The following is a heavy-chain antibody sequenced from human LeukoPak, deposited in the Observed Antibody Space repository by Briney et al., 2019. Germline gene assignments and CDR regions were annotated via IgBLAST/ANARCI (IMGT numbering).Heavy chain of an antibody. D-gene: IGHD3-10*01. CDR3: AKDGRGYYGSGSYF. J-gene: IGHJ4*02. V-gene: IGHV3-23*01. CDR2: ISGSGGST. Sequence: GRSLRLSCAASGFTFSSYGMHWVRQAPGKGLEWVSAISGSGGSTYYADSVKGRFTISRDNSKNTLYLQMNSLRAEDTAVYYCAKDGRGYYGSGSYFWGQGTLVTVSS. CDR1: GFTFSSYG.